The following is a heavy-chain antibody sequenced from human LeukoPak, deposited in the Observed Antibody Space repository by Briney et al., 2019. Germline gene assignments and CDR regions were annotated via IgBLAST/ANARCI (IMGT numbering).Heavy chain of an antibody. V-gene: IGHV4-4*07. D-gene: IGHD3-10*01. CDR2: IYTSGST. CDR1: GGSISSYY. CDR3: ARDHVLLWFGELSTGFDP. J-gene: IGHJ5*02. Sequence: SETLSLTCTVSGGSISSYYWSWIRQPAGKGREWIGRIYTSGSTNYNPSLKSRVTMSVDTSKNQFSLKLSSVTAADTAVYYCARDHVLLWFGELSTGFDPWGQGTLVTVSS.